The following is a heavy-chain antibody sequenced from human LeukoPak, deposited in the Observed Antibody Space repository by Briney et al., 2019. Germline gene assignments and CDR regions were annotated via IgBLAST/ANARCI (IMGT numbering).Heavy chain of an antibody. Sequence: GGSPRLSCAASGFTFSSYAMHWVRQAPGKGLEYVSAISSNGGSTYYANSVKGRFTISRDNSKNTLYLQMGSLRAEDMAVYYCAREGGIWYYFDYWGQGTLVTVSS. CDR3: AREGGIWYYFDY. J-gene: IGHJ4*02. V-gene: IGHV3-64*01. D-gene: IGHD3-10*01. CDR2: ISSNGGST. CDR1: GFTFSSYA.